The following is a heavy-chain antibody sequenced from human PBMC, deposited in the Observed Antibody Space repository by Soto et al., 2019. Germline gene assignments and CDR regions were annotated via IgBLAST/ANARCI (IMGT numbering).Heavy chain of an antibody. D-gene: IGHD3-10*01. CDR1: GFTFSDHY. Sequence: QVLLVESGGGLVKPGGSLRLSCSASGFTFSDHYMTWIRQAPGKGLEWISYISGSGRDTYYADSVKGRFTVSRDNAKTSLYLQMSSLRAEDTAVYYCAGDVHYYASDYWGQGTLVTVSS. J-gene: IGHJ4*02. CDR2: ISGSGRDT. CDR3: AGDVHYYASDY. V-gene: IGHV3-11*01.